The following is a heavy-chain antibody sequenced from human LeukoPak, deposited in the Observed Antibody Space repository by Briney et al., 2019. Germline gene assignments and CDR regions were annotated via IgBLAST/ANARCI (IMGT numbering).Heavy chain of an antibody. CDR1: GGSISSYY. D-gene: IGHD2-15*01. J-gene: IGHJ6*03. CDR2: IHYSGST. Sequence: SETLSLTCTVSGGSISSYYWSWIRQPPGEGLEWIGYIHYSGSTNYNPSLKSRVTISVVTSKNQFSLKLRSVTAADTAVYYCARTTEGYCRGRSCYSYYYYMDVWGKGTTVTVSS. CDR3: ARTTEGYCRGRSCYSYYYYMDV. V-gene: IGHV4-59*01.